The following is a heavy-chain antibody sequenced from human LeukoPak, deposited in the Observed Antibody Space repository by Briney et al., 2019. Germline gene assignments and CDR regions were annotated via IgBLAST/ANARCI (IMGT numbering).Heavy chain of an antibody. V-gene: IGHV3-30*03. J-gene: IGHJ6*02. Sequence: GGSLRLSCAASGFTFSSYGMHWVRQAPGKGLEWVAVISYDGSNKYYADSVKGRFTISRDNSKNTLYLQMNSLRAEDTAVYYCASCRCCYYYYGMDVWGQGTTVTVSS. CDR2: ISYDGSNK. CDR1: GFTFSSYG. CDR3: ASCRCCYYYYGMDV. D-gene: IGHD4/OR15-4a*01.